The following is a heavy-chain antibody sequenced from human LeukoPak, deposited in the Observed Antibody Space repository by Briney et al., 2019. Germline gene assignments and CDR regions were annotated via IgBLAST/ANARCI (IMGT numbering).Heavy chain of an antibody. CDR1: GGSISSYY. V-gene: IGHV4-59*01. J-gene: IGHJ5*02. CDR3: AREGDNYGNWFDP. Sequence: KPSETLSLTCTVSGGSISSYYWSWIRQPPGKGLEWIGYIYYSGSTSYNPSLKSRVTISVDTSKNQFSLKLSSVTAADTAVYYCAREGDNYGNWFDPWGQGTLVTVSS. CDR2: IYYSGST. D-gene: IGHD5-18*01.